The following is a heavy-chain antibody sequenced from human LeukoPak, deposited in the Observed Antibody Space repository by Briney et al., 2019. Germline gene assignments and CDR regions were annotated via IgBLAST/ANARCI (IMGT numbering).Heavy chain of an antibody. J-gene: IGHJ6*03. Sequence: SETLSLTCTASGGSISSYYWSWIRQPPGKGLEWIGYIYYSGSTNYNPSLKSRVTISVDTSKNQFSLKLSSVTAADTAVYYCARDIAARYYYMDVWGKGTTVTVSS. CDR3: ARDIAARYYYMDV. CDR2: IYYSGST. D-gene: IGHD6-6*01. CDR1: GGSISSYY. V-gene: IGHV4-59*01.